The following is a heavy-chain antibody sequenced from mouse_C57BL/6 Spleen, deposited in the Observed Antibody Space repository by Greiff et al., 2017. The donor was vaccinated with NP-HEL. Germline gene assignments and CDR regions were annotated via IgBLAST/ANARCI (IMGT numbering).Heavy chain of an antibody. CDR1: GYTFTDYY. D-gene: IGHD1-1*01. CDR2: IYPGSGNT. J-gene: IGHJ1*03. CDR3: ARSGTVVADWYFDV. V-gene: IGHV1-76*01. Sequence: QVQLQQSGAELVRPGASVKLSCKASGYTFTDYYINWVKQRPGQGLEWIARIYPGSGNTYYNEKFKGKATLTAEKSSSTAYMQLSSLTSEDSAVYFCARSGTVVADWYFDVWGTGTTVTVSS.